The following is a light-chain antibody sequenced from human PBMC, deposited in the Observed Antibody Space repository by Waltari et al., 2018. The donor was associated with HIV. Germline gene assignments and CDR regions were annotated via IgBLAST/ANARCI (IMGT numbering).Light chain of an antibody. CDR3: QSYDSSLSGSWV. CDR2: GNN. J-gene: IGLJ3*02. CDR1: SSNIGAGYD. Sequence: QSVLTQPPSVSGAPGQRVTFSCTGGSSNIGAGYDVHWYQQLPGTAPKLLIYGNNNRPSGVPDRFSGSKSGTSASLAITGLQAEDEADYYCQSYDSSLSGSWVFGGGTKLTVL. V-gene: IGLV1-40*01.